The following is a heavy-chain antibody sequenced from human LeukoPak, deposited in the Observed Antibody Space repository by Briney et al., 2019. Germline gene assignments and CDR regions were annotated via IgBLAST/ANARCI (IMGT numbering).Heavy chain of an antibody. J-gene: IGHJ2*01. CDR2: INHSGST. Sequence: PSGTLSLTCAVSGDSFSSDIYWSWIRQPPGKGLEWIGEINHSGSTNYNPSLKSRVTISIDTSKNQFSLKLSSVTAADTAVYYCARGVPRMTTVTYGRNWYFDLWGRGTLVAVSS. CDR3: ARGVPRMTTVTYGRNWYFDL. CDR1: GDSFSSDIY. V-gene: IGHV4-34*01. D-gene: IGHD4-17*01.